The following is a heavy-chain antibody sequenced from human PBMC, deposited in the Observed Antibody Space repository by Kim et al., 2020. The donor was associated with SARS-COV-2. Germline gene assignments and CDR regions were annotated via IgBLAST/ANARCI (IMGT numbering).Heavy chain of an antibody. Sequence: SVKVSCKASGGTFSSYAISWVRQAPGQGLEWMGGIIPIFGTANYAQKFQGRVTITADESTSTAYMELSSLRSEDTAVYYCAEGEYQLLYPPEYYYYGMDVWGQGTTVTVSS. V-gene: IGHV1-69*13. CDR3: AEGEYQLLYPPEYYYYGMDV. D-gene: IGHD2-2*02. CDR1: GGTFSSYA. J-gene: IGHJ6*02. CDR2: IIPIFGTA.